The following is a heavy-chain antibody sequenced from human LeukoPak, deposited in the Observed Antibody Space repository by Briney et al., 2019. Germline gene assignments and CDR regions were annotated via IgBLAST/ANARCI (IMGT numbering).Heavy chain of an antibody. CDR1: GFTFATYT. J-gene: IGHJ4*02. D-gene: IGHD3-3*01. V-gene: IGHV3-30*02. Sequence: GGSLRLSCTGAGFTFATYTFNWVRQAPGKGLEWVAFIRYDGSNKYYADSVKGRFTISRDNSKNTLYLQMNSLRAEDTAVYYCAKDLGGSDYWGQGTLVTVSS. CDR2: IRYDGSNK. CDR3: AKDLGGSDY.